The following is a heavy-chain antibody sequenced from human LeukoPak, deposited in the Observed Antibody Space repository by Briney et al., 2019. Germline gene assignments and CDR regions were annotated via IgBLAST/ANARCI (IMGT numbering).Heavy chain of an antibody. J-gene: IGHJ4*02. Sequence: GGSLRLSCAASGFTFSSYAMSWVRQAPGKGLEWVSAISGSGGSTYYPYSEKGRFTISRDNSKNTLYLQMNSLRAEDTAVYYCAKEEYYYGSGSYGPFDYWGQGTLVTVSS. CDR3: AKEEYYYGSGSYGPFDY. D-gene: IGHD3-10*01. V-gene: IGHV3-23*01. CDR2: ISGSGGST. CDR1: GFTFSSYA.